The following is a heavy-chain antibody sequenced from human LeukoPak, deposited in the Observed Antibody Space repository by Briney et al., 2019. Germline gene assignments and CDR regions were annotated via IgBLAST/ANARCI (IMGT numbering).Heavy chain of an antibody. Sequence: GGSLRLSCAASGFTFSSYAMHWVRQAPGKGLEWVAVISYDGSNKYYADSVKGRFTISRDNSKNTLYLHMNSLRAEDTAVYYCAKPGEFDYGMDVWGQGTTVTVSS. CDR2: ISYDGSNK. D-gene: IGHD3-10*01. J-gene: IGHJ6*02. V-gene: IGHV3-30-3*02. CDR1: GFTFSSYA. CDR3: AKPGEFDYGMDV.